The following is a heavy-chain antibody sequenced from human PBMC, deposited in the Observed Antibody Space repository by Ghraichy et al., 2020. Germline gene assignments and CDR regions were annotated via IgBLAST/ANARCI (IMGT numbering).Heavy chain of an antibody. V-gene: IGHV4-34*01. CDR3: ARVVLRFLEWLGPLDP. D-gene: IGHD3-3*01. Sequence: SETLSLTCAVYGGSFSGYYWSWIRQPPGKGLEWIGEINHSGSTNYNPSLKSRVTISVDTSKNQFSLKLSSVTAADTAVYYCARVVLRFLEWLGPLDPWGQGTLVTVSS. CDR1: GGSFSGYY. CDR2: INHSGST. J-gene: IGHJ5*02.